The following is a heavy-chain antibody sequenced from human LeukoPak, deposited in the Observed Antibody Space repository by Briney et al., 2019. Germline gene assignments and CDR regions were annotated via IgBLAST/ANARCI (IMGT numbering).Heavy chain of an antibody. J-gene: IGHJ6*03. Sequence: PGGSLRLSCAASGFTFSDYYMSWIRQAPGKGLEWVSYISSSGSTIYYADSVKGRFTISRDNAKNSLYLQMNSLRAEDTAVYYCARRLRYCSGGSCYSDYYYMDVWGKGTTVTVSS. CDR3: ARRLRYCSGGSCYSDYYYMDV. CDR1: GFTFSDYY. D-gene: IGHD2-15*01. V-gene: IGHV3-11*04. CDR2: ISSSGSTI.